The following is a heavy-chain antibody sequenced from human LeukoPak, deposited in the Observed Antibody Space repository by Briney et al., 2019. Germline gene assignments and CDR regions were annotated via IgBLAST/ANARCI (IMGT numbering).Heavy chain of an antibody. Sequence: PGGSLRLSCAASGFTFSSHSMNWVRQAPGKGLEWVSYISSSSSTIYYADSVKGRFTISRDNAKNSLYLQMNSLRAEDTAVYYCARPLCLYGSGSPPCYFDYWGQGTLVTVSS. CDR1: GFTFSSHS. CDR2: ISSSSSTI. D-gene: IGHD3-10*01. CDR3: ARPLCLYGSGSPPCYFDY. V-gene: IGHV3-48*04. J-gene: IGHJ4*02.